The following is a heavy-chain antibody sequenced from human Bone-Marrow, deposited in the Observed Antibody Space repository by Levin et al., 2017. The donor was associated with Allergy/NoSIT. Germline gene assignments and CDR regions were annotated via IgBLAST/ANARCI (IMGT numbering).Heavy chain of an antibody. J-gene: IGHJ3*01. CDR3: ARVANCGADCYWASYAFDV. V-gene: IGHV1-69*02. CDR1: GVTFDTHT. CDR2: LIPSIGII. D-gene: IGHD2-21*02. Sequence: AASVKVSCKASGVTFDTHTITWVRQAPGQGLEWMGRLIPSIGIINYAENFRGRVTITADKSTATAYMELRSLRSEDTAVYYCARVANCGADCYWASYAFDVWGQGTLVSVSS.